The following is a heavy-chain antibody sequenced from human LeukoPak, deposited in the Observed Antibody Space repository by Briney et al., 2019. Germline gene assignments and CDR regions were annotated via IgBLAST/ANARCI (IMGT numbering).Heavy chain of an antibody. J-gene: IGHJ4*02. CDR3: ARPGMVATPPGFDY. CDR1: GVSISSGGYS. V-gene: IGHV4-30-2*01. D-gene: IGHD5-12*01. Sequence: PSETLSLTCAVSGVSISSGGYSWSWIRQPPGKGLEWIGYIYHSGSTYYNPSLKSRVTISVDTSKNQFSLKLSSVTAADTAVYYCARPGMVATPPGFDYWGQGTLVTVSS. CDR2: IYHSGST.